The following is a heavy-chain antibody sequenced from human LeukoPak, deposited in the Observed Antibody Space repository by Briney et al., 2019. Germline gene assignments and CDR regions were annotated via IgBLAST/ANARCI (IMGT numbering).Heavy chain of an antibody. D-gene: IGHD4-23*01. J-gene: IGHJ4*02. CDR1: VFTFHSYW. CDR2: IDRDGSRI. CDR3: VRGNDYGGPHY. V-gene: IGHV3-74*01. Sequence: GWSLRLSYAVSVFTFHSYWRHWVRQAPGKGLVWVSRIDRDGSRINYADSVKGRFTISRDNGKNTLFLQMNSLRAEDAAVYYCVRGNDYGGPHYWGQGTLVTVSS.